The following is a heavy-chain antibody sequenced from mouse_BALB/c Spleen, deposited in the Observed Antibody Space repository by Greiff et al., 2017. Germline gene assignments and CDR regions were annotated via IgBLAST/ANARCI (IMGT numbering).Heavy chain of an antibody. CDR1: GYTFTSYW. D-gene: IGHD2-10*01. J-gene: IGHJ1*01. CDR3: ARYGLLWNFDV. Sequence: QVQLQQSGAELARPGASVKLSCKASGYTFTSYWMQWVKQRPGQGLEWIGAIYPGDGDTRYTQKFKGKATLTADKSSSTAYMQLSSLASEDSAVYYCARYGLLWNFDVWGAGTTVTVAA. CDR2: IYPGDGDT. V-gene: IGHV1-87*01.